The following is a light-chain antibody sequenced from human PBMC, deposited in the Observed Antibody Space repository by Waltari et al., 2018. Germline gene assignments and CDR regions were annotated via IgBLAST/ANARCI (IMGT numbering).Light chain of an antibody. J-gene: IGKJ2*01. CDR1: HSISGR. Sequence: DVQLTQSPSTLSASVGDRVTITCRASHSISGRLAWYQQKPGKAPKLLISKASSLESGVPSRFSGSESGTVFTLTISSLQPDDFATYWCQQYNTYPYTFGQGTTL. CDR2: KAS. CDR3: QQYNTYPYT. V-gene: IGKV1-5*03.